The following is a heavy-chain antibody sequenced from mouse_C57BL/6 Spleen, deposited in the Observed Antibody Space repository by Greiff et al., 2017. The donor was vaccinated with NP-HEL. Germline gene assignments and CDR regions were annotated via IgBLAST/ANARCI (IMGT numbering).Heavy chain of an antibody. Sequence: EVQLQQSGPVLVKPGASVKMSCKASGYTFTDYYMNWVKQSHGKSLEWIGVINPYNGGTSYNQKFKGKATLTVDKSSSTAYMELNSLTSEDSAVYYCARDTTVVATPYAMDYWGQGTSVTVSS. D-gene: IGHD1-1*01. V-gene: IGHV1-19*01. CDR2: INPYNGGT. CDR1: GYTFTDYY. CDR3: ARDTTVVATPYAMDY. J-gene: IGHJ4*01.